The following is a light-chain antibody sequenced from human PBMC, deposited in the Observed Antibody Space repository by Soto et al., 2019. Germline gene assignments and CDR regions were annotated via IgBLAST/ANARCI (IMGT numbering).Light chain of an antibody. V-gene: IGKV3-15*01. CDR1: QSVGSN. CDR3: QQYGGWPPA. J-gene: IGKJ4*01. Sequence: EMVMTQSPVTLSLSPGERATLSCRASQSVGSNLTWYQQKPGQAPRLIIYGASNRSTGVPARFSGSGSGTEFSLTISSLQSEDFASYHCQQYGGWPPAFGGGTKVEVK. CDR2: GAS.